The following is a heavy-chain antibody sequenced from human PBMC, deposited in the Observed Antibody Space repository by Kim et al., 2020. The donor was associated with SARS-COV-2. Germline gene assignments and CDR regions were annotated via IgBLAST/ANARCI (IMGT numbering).Heavy chain of an antibody. Sequence: SETLSLTCAVYGGSFSGYYWSWIRQPPGKGLEWIGEINHSGSTNYNPSLKSRVTISVDTSKNQFSLKLSSVTTADTAVYYCAGINYYGMDVWGQGTTVTVSS. CDR1: GGSFSGYY. CDR3: AGINYYGMDV. CDR2: INHSGST. J-gene: IGHJ6*02. V-gene: IGHV4-34*01.